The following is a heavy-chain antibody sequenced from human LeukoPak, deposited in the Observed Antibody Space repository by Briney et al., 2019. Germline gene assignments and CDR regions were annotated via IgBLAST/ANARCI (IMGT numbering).Heavy chain of an antibody. J-gene: IGHJ3*02. D-gene: IGHD6-13*01. CDR2: ISGSGSFA. V-gene: IGHV3-23*01. CDR1: GFTFSNYV. Sequence: GGSLRLSCAASGFTFSNYVMSWVRQAPGKGLEWVSVISGSGSFAYYADSVKGRFTISRDNSKYTMYLQMNGLRAEDTAVFYCAKCYSNNWSDAFDIWGQGTMVTVSS. CDR3: AKCYSNNWSDAFDI.